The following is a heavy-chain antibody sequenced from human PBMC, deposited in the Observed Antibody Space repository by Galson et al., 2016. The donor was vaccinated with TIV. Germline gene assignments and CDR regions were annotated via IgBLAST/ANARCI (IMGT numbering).Heavy chain of an antibody. D-gene: IGHD3-16*01. V-gene: IGHV4-34*01. CDR2: INHFGSA. Sequence: ETLSLTCAVFGGSLSGSQWSWVRQSPEKGLEWLAEINHFGSANYKPSLKSRLTISIDTSKKQFSLKMTSMTAADSAVYHCARGRWGNSAVAYYYHFDVWGEGTTVTVS. CDR3: ARGRWGNSAVAYYYHFDV. J-gene: IGHJ6*03. CDR1: GGSLSGSQ.